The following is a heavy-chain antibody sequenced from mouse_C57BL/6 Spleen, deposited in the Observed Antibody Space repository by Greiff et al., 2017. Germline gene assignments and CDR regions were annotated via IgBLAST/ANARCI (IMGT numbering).Heavy chain of an antibody. CDR1: GFTFTDSY. V-gene: IGHV7-3*01. Sequence: EVKLVESGGGLVQPGGSLRLSCAASGFTFTDSYMSWVRQPPGNALAWLGFIINKANGSTPDYSASVKGRFTISRDNSQSILYLQMNALRAEDSATYYCARYPYSYCGVWGTGTTVTVSA. CDR2: IINKANGSTP. CDR3: ARYPYSYCGV. J-gene: IGHJ1*03.